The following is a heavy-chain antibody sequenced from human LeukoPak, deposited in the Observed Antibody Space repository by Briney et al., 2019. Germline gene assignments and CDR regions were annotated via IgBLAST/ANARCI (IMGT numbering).Heavy chain of an antibody. CDR2: IIPIFGTA. CDR3: ARDYYDSSGYLGY. Sequence: SVKVSCKASGGTFSSYAISWVRQAPGQGLEWMGGIIPIFGTANYAQKFQGRVTITADKSTSTAYMELRSLRSDDTAVYYCARDYYDSSGYLGYWGQGTLVTVSS. J-gene: IGHJ4*02. D-gene: IGHD3-22*01. V-gene: IGHV1-69*06. CDR1: GGTFSSYA.